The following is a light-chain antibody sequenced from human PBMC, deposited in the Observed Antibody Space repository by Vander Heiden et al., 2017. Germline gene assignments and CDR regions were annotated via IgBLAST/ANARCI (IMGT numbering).Light chain of an antibody. CDR3: QSFDSSNHWV. Sequence: FMLTQPHSVSESPGETIIISCTRSSGSIASDYVQWYQQRPGSSPTTVIYEDNQRPSGVPHRFSGSIDSSSNSASLTISGLKTEDEADYYCQSFDSSNHWVFGGGTKLTVL. CDR1: SGSIASDY. CDR2: EDN. J-gene: IGLJ3*02. V-gene: IGLV6-57*01.